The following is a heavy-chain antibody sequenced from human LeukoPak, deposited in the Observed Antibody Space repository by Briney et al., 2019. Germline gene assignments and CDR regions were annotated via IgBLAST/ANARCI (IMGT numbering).Heavy chain of an antibody. CDR1: GGSFSSYY. CDR2: IYNSEST. CDR3: ARFHSGPSGWYVLWYFDL. Sequence: PSETLSLTCTVSGGSFSSYYWSWIRQPPGKGLEWIGYIYNSESTNCNSSLESRVTISVDTSKNQFFLKLSSVTAADTAVYYCARFHSGPSGWYVLWYFDLWGRGTLVTVSS. J-gene: IGHJ2*01. V-gene: IGHV4-4*09. D-gene: IGHD6-19*01.